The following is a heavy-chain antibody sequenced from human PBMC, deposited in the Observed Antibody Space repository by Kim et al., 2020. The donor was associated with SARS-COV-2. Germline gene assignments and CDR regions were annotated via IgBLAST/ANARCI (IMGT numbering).Heavy chain of an antibody. Sequence: LKNRVTISVDTSKNQFSLKLSSVTAADTAVYYCARWFRGYSGYASEGFDYWGQGTLVTVSS. D-gene: IGHD5-12*01. J-gene: IGHJ4*02. CDR3: ARWFRGYSGYASEGFDY. V-gene: IGHV4-31*02.